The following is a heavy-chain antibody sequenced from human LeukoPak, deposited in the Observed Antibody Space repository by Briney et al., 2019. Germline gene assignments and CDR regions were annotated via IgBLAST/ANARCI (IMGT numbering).Heavy chain of an antibody. CDR2: ISGSGGST. D-gene: IGHD3-22*01. Sequence: GGSLRLSCAASGFTFSSYAMSWVRQAPGKGLEWVSAISGSGGSTYYADSVKGRFTISRDNAKNSLYLQMNSLRAEDTAVYYCARDNYYDSSGYPSGWGQGTLVTVSS. CDR3: ARDNYYDSSGYPSG. CDR1: GFTFSSYA. J-gene: IGHJ4*02. V-gene: IGHV3-23*01.